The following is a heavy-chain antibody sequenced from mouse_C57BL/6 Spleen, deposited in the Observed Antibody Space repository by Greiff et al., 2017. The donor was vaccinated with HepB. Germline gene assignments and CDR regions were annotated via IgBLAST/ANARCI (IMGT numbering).Heavy chain of an antibody. J-gene: IGHJ2*01. Sequence: EVQLQQSGTVLARPGASVKMSCKTSGYTFTSYWMHWVNQRPGQGLEWIGAIYPGNSDTSYNQKFKGKAKLTAVTSASTAYMELSSLTNEDSAVYYCTRESTVVAPFDYWGQGTTLTVSS. D-gene: IGHD1-1*01. CDR1: GYTFTSYW. CDR3: TRESTVVAPFDY. CDR2: IYPGNSDT. V-gene: IGHV1-5*01.